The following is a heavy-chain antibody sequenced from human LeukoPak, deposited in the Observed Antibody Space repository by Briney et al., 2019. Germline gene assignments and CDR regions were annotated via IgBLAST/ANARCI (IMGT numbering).Heavy chain of an antibody. J-gene: IGHJ4*02. V-gene: IGHV4-31*03. Sequence: SETLSLTCTVSGGSISSGGYYWSWIRQHPGKGLEWIGYIYYSGSTYYNPSLKSRVTISVDTSKNQFSLKLSSVTAADTAVYYCARGGVTGTGVYYFDYWGQGTLVTVSS. CDR2: IYYSGST. D-gene: IGHD6-19*01. CDR3: ARGGVTGTGVYYFDY. CDR1: GGSISSGGYY.